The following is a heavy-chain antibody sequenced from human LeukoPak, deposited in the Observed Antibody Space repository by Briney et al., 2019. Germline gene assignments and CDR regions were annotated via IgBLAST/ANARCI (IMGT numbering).Heavy chain of an antibody. Sequence: SGGSLRLSCAASGFTFSSYARSWVRQAPGKGLEWVSAISGSGGSTYYADSVKGRFTISRDNSKNTLYLQMNSLRAEDTAVYYCAKDLVDPNYYDSSGHDYWGQGTLVTVSS. CDR3: AKDLVDPNYYDSSGHDY. CDR1: GFTFSSYA. D-gene: IGHD3-22*01. J-gene: IGHJ4*02. CDR2: ISGSGGST. V-gene: IGHV3-23*01.